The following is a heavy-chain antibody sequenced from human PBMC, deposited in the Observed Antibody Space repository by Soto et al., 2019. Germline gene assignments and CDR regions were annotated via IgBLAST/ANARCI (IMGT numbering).Heavy chain of an antibody. V-gene: IGHV4-34*01. Sequence: QVQLQQWGAGLLKPSETLSLTCAVYGGSFSGYYWTWIRQPPGTGLEWIGEINHSGSTNYNPSLKSRLTISVDTSKNQFSLKLTSVTAADTAVYYCARDKITGLFDYWGQGTVVTVSS. CDR2: INHSGST. J-gene: IGHJ4*02. CDR1: GGSFSGYY. D-gene: IGHD2-8*02. CDR3: ARDKITGLFDY.